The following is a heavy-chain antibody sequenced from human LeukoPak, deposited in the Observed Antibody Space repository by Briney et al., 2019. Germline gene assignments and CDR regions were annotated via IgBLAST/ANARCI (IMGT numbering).Heavy chain of an antibody. J-gene: IGHJ4*01. V-gene: IGHV4-34*12. CDR3: IRNNYYALGTHNFDY. D-gene: IGHD3-10*01. CDR1: GGSFSGYY. Sequence: SETLSLTCAVYGGSFSGYYWSWIRQPPGKGLEWVGEIFHAGSTNYNPSLKSRVTISLDKSRNHFSLDLRSVTAADTAIYYCIRNNYYALGTHNFDYWGHGILVTVSP. CDR2: IFHAGST.